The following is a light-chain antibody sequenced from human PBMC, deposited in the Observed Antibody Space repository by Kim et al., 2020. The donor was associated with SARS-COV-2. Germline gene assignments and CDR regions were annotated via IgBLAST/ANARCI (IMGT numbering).Light chain of an antibody. CDR2: DVS. V-gene: IGLV2-14*03. CDR1: SSDVGGYNY. CDR3: SSYTSSSTLYV. Sequence: QSINISCTENSSDVGGYNYVSWYQQHPGKAPKLMIYDVSNRPSGVSNRFSGSKSGNTASLTISGLQAEDEADYYCSSYTSSSTLYVFGTGTKVTVL. J-gene: IGLJ1*01.